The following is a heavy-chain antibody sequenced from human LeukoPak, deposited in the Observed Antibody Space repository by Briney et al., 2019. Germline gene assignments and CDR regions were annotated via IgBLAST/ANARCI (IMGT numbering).Heavy chain of an antibody. CDR1: GFTFSSYA. D-gene: IGHD4-17*01. CDR3: AKCGDYGLYYFDY. Sequence: PGGSLRLSCAASGFTFSSYAMHWVRQAPGKGLEWVAVISYDGSNKYYADSVKGRFTISRDNSKNTLYLQMNSLRAEDTAVYYCAKCGDYGLYYFDYWGQGTLVTVSS. V-gene: IGHV3-30-3*02. CDR2: ISYDGSNK. J-gene: IGHJ4*02.